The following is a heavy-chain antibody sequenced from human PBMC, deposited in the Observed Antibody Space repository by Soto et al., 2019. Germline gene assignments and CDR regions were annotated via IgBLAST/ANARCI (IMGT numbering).Heavy chain of an antibody. J-gene: IGHJ4*02. CDR2: FIPMVAMS. Sequence: QVLLVQSGAEVKKPGSSVKVSCTASGGTFSSYTISWVRQAPGQGPEWMGRFIPMVAMSDYARRFQGRVTITADTSTSTVYMQLHSLRSEDTAVYYCATNYCSGSTHFDHWGQGTLVTVSS. CDR3: ATNYCSGSTHFDH. D-gene: IGHD3-10*01. V-gene: IGHV1-69*02. CDR1: GGTFSSYT.